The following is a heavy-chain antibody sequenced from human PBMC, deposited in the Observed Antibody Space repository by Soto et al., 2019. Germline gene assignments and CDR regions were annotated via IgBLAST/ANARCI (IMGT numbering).Heavy chain of an antibody. V-gene: IGHV4-30-2*01. J-gene: IGHJ4*02. D-gene: IGHD3-22*01. Sequence: PSETLSLTCTVSGGSISSGGYSWSWIRQPPGKGLEWIGYIYHSGSTYYNPSLKSRVTISVDTSKNQFSLKLSSVTAADTAVYYCGSYDSSGAFDYWGQGTLVTVSS. CDR3: GSYDSSGAFDY. CDR2: IYHSGST. CDR1: GGSISSGGYS.